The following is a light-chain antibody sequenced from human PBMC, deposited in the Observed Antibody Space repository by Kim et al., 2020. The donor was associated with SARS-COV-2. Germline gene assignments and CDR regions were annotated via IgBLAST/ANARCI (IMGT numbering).Light chain of an antibody. J-gene: IGLJ2*01. CDR2: RDN. V-gene: IGLV3-1*01. Sequence: VSPGQTASLTCSGDKLGDKYASWYQQKPGQPPVLVIYRDNKRPSGIPGRFSGSNSGNTATLTISGTQSMDGADYYCQAWDSSVHVVFGGGTQLTVL. CDR3: QAWDSSVHVV. CDR1: KLGDKY.